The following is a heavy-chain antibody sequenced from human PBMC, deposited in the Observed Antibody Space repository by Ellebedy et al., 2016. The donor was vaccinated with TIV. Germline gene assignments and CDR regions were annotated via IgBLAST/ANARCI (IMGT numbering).Heavy chain of an antibody. CDR1: GGTFSSYA. CDR2: IIPIFGTA. Sequence: SVKVSCXASGGTFSSYAISWVRQAPGQGLEWMGGIIPIFGTANYAQKFQGRVTITADESTSTAYMELSSLRSEDTAVYYCARGQVPAAIRAFDIWGQGTMVTVSS. J-gene: IGHJ3*02. CDR3: ARGQVPAAIRAFDI. V-gene: IGHV1-69*13. D-gene: IGHD2-2*01.